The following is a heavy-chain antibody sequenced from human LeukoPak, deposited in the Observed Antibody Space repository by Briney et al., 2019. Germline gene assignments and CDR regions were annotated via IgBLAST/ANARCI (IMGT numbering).Heavy chain of an antibody. CDR1: GVTFSSYP. CDR3: AKAFYYDHMDV. CDR2: ISVSGGNT. J-gene: IGHJ6*03. V-gene: IGHV3-23*01. Sequence: PGGSLRLSCAASGVTFSSYPISWVRQAPGKGLEWVSVISVSGGNTYYADSVKGRFTISRDNSKNTLYLQMSSLRAEDTAVYYCAKAFYYDHMDVWGKGATVTVSS.